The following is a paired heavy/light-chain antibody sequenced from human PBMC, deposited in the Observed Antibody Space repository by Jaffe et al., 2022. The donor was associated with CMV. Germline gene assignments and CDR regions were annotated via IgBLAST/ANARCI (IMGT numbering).Light chain of an antibody. CDR3: QSYCCGNGV. Sequence: NFMLTQPHSVSESPGKTVTISCTRSGGNIVSNYVQWYQQRPGSAPTCVIYGDNQRPSGVPDRFSGSIDSSSNSASLTISGLKTEDEANYYCQSYCCGNGVFGGGTKLTVL. CDR1: GGNIVSNY. CDR2: GDN. J-gene: IGLJ2*01. V-gene: IGLV6-57*04.
Heavy chain of an antibody. CDR2: IRDKINSYTT. Sequence: EVQLVESGGGLVQPGGSLRLSCAGSGFTFSDHYMDWVRQAPGKGLEWVGRIRDKINSYTTEYVTSVRDRFIISRDDSKNSVYLQMNSLRTEDTAVYYCVRVRYNWNTGFDYWGQGSLVTVSS. D-gene: IGHD1-20*01. J-gene: IGHJ4*02. CDR1: GFTFSDHY. CDR3: VRVRYNWNTGFDY. V-gene: IGHV3-72*01.